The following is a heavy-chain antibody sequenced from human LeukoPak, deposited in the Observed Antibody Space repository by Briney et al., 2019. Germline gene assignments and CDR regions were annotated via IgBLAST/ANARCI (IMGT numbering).Heavy chain of an antibody. V-gene: IGHV4-34*01. J-gene: IGHJ3*02. Sequence: GSLRLSCAASGFTFDDYGMSWVRQPPGKGLEWIGEINHSGSTNYNPSLKSRVTISVDTSKDQFSLKLSSVTAADTAVYYCARRPIAVAGKGAFDIWGQGTMVTVSS. CDR3: ARRPIAVAGKGAFDI. D-gene: IGHD6-19*01. CDR2: INHSGST. CDR1: GFTFDDYG.